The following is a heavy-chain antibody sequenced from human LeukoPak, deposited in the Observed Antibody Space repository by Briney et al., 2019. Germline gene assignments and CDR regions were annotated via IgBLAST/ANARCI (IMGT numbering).Heavy chain of an antibody. Sequence: PGGSLRLSCAASGFTLSSYAMHWVRQAPGKGLEWVAVISYDGSNKYYADSVKGRFTISRDDPKNTLYLQMNSLRAEDTAVYYCAKDEYYGRVPARPGWFDPWGQGTLVTVSS. CDR2: ISYDGSNK. D-gene: IGHD2-2*01. CDR1: GFTLSSYA. V-gene: IGHV3-30-3*01. CDR3: AKDEYYGRVPARPGWFDP. J-gene: IGHJ5*02.